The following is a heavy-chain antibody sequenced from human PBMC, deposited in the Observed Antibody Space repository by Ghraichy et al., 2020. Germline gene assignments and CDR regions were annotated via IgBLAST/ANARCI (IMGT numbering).Heavy chain of an antibody. CDR1: GFTFSNSP. J-gene: IGHJ3*02. V-gene: IGHV3-64*01. Sequence: GGSLRLSCAASGFTFSNSPMHWVRQAPGKGLEYVSAISTDGAGTYYANSVKGRFTVSRDNSKNTLYLQMGSLRPEDMAVYYCARRKEALDIWGQGTMVTVSS. CDR2: ISTDGAGT. CDR3: ARRKEALDI.